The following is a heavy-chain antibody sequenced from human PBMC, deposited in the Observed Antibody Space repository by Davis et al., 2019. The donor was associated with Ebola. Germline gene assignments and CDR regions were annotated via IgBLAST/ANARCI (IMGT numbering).Heavy chain of an antibody. V-gene: IGHV4-59*08. J-gene: IGHJ5*02. Sequence: MPSETLSTCTIPGGSISGYYWNWIWQPPGKGLEWIGNIYYSGSTHYNPSLKSRVTISVDTSKNQFSLLLSSVTAADTAIYYCARQSRNSFDPWGQETLVTVSS. CDR1: GGSISGYY. CDR2: IYYSGST. CDR3: ARQSRNSFDP. D-gene: IGHD1/OR15-1a*01.